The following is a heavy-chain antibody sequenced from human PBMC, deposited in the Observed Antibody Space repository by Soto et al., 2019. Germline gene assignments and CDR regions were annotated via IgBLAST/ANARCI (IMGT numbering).Heavy chain of an antibody. CDR3: ARERTTVTPYYYYYMDV. CDR1: GFTFSSYW. D-gene: IGHD4-17*01. V-gene: IGHV3-74*01. Sequence: GGSLRLSCAASGFTFSSYWMHWVRQAPGKGLVWVSRINSDGSSTSYADSVKGRFTISRDNAKNTLYLQMNSLRAEDTAVYYCARERTTVTPYYYYYMDVWGKGTTVTVSS. CDR2: INSDGSST. J-gene: IGHJ6*03.